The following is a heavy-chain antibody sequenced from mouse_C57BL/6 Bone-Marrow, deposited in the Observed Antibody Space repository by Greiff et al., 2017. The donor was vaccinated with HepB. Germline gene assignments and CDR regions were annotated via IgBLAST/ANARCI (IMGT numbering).Heavy chain of an antibody. CDR1: GYTFTDYN. CDR3: ARGYYGNSAWFAY. CDR2: INPNNGGT. Sequence: EVQLQQSGPELVKPGASVKIPCKASGYTFTDYNMDWVKQSHGKSLEWIGDINPNNGGTIYNQKFKGKATLTVDKSSSTAYMELRSLTSEDTAVYYCARGYYGNSAWFAYWGQGTLVTVSA. J-gene: IGHJ3*01. V-gene: IGHV1-18*01. D-gene: IGHD2-1*01.